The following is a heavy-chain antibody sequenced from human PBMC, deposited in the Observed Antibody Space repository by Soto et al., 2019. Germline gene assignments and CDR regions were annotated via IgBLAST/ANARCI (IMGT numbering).Heavy chain of an antibody. CDR1: GFTLSDHY. CDR3: ACFISGGVH. CDR2: TKHKPEEYTT. D-gene: IGHD3-3*01. V-gene: IGHV3-72*01. Sequence: EVQLVESGGGLVQPGRSLRLSCAASGFTLSDHYMDWVRQTPGKGLEWVGRTKHKPEEYTTKYAASVKGRFTISRDDPKSTLSLQMNSLKTEDKVVYYCACFISGGVHWGQGTLVTVSS. J-gene: IGHJ4*02.